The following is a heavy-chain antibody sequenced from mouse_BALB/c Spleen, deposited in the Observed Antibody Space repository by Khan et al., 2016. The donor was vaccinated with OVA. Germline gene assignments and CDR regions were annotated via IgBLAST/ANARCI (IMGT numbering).Heavy chain of an antibody. D-gene: IGHD2-2*01. V-gene: IGHV2-6-4*01. CDR2: KWDGGGT. CDR3: ARANDGYDGYYAIDF. CDR1: GFSLTRYN. Sequence: QVQLQESGPGLVEPSQSLSITCTVSGFSLTRYNIHWVRQPPEKGLQWRGMKWDGGGTDYNYTLKSRLNISKDNSKSQLFLKMKSLQADDAAMYYCARANDGYDGYYAIDFWGQGTSVTVSA. J-gene: IGHJ4*01.